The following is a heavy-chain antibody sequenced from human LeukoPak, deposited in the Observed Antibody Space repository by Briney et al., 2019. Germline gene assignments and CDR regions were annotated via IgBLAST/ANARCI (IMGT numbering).Heavy chain of an antibody. CDR3: ASYCSGGSCYPY. V-gene: IGHV1-46*01. J-gene: IGHJ4*02. CDR1: GYTLTSYY. CDR2: INPSGGST. Sequence: ASVKVSCKASGYTLTSYYMHWVRQAPGQGLEWMGIINPSGGSTSYAQKFQGRVTMTRDTSTSTVYMELSSLRSEDTAVYYCASYCSGGSCYPYWGQGTLVTVSS. D-gene: IGHD2-15*01.